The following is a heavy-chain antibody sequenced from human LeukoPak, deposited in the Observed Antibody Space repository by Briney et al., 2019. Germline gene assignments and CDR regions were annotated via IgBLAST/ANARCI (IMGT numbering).Heavy chain of an antibody. CDR2: IWYDGSNK. CDR1: GFTFSSYG. CDR3: ARDLGIAAAGVPSYYFDY. Sequence: GGSLRLSCAASGFTFSSYGMHWVRQAPGKGLEWVAVIWYDGSNKYYADSVKGRFTISRDNSKNTLYLQMNSLRAEDTAVYYCARDLGIAAAGVPSYYFDYWGQGTLVTVSS. J-gene: IGHJ4*02. D-gene: IGHD6-13*01. V-gene: IGHV3-33*01.